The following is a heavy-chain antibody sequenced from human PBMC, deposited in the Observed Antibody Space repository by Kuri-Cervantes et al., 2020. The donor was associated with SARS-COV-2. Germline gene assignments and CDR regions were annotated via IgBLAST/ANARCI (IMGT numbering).Heavy chain of an antibody. CDR3: ARDFPEYQLPFDTHADY. V-gene: IGHV3-30-3*01. CDR1: GFTVSSYA. D-gene: IGHD2-2*01. Sequence: GGSLRLSCAASGFTVSSYAMHWVRQAPGKGLEWVAVISYDGSNKYYADSVKGRFTISRDNSKNTLYLQMNSLRAEDTAVYYCARDFPEYQLPFDTHADYWGQGTLVTVSS. J-gene: IGHJ4*02. CDR2: ISYDGSNK.